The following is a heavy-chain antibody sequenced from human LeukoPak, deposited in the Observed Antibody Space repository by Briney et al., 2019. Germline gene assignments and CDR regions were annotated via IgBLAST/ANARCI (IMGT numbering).Heavy chain of an antibody. Sequence: GGSLRLSCAASGFTFSSYAMSWVRQAPGRGLEWVSAISGSGGSTYYADSVKGRFTISRDNSKNTLYLQMNSLRAEDTAVYYCAKDLGIYSGGSYWGQGTLVTVSS. CDR1: GFTFSSYA. V-gene: IGHV3-23*01. D-gene: IGHD2-15*01. CDR3: AKDLGIYSGGSY. CDR2: ISGSGGST. J-gene: IGHJ4*02.